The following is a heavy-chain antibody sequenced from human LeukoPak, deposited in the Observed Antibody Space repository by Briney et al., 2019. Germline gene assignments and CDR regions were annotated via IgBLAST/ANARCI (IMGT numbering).Heavy chain of an antibody. D-gene: IGHD3-10*01. CDR2: ISSSGSTI. V-gene: IGHV3-48*04. CDR3: AGSYGSGSYHFDY. J-gene: IGHJ4*02. CDR1: GFTFSSYW. Sequence: GGSLRLSCAASGFTFSSYWMTWVRQAPGKGLEWVSYISSSGSTIYYADSVKGRFTISRDNAKNSLYLQMNSLRAEDTAVYYCAGSYGSGSYHFDYWGQGTLVTVSS.